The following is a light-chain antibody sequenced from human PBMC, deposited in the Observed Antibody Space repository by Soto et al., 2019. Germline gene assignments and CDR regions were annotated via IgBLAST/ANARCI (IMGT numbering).Light chain of an antibody. CDR2: LNSDGSH. Sequence: QLVVTQSPSASASLGTSVKLTCTLSSGHSSYAIAWHQQQPEKGPRYLMKLNSDGSHNKGDGIPDRFSGSSSGAERYLSISSLQSEDEADYYCQTWGTGTVVFGGGTKLTDL. CDR1: SGHSSYA. J-gene: IGLJ2*01. CDR3: QTWGTGTVV. V-gene: IGLV4-69*01.